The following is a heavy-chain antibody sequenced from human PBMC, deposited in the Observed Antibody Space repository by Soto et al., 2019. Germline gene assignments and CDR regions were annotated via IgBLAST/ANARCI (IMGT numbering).Heavy chain of an antibody. V-gene: IGHV4-59*08. CDR3: ARRYGYSFDY. D-gene: IGHD1-1*01. Sequence: QVQLQESGPGLVKPSETLSLTCTVSGGSISSYYWSWIRQPPGKGLEWIGYIYYSGSTNYNPSLKDRVTISIDTSKNQSSLKLSSVTAADTAVYYCARRYGYSFDYWGQGTLVTVSS. CDR1: GGSISSYY. J-gene: IGHJ4*02. CDR2: IYYSGST.